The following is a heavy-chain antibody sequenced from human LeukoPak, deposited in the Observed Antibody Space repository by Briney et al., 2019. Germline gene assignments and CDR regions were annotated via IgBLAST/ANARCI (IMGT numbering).Heavy chain of an antibody. CDR1: GFTFSSFT. V-gene: IGHV3-48*02. D-gene: IGHD5-18*01. CDR3: ARDAGDSHALPLDY. CDR2: ISSSSNTT. Sequence: GWSLRLSCAASGFTFSSFTMNWVRQAPGEGLEWVSSISSSSNTTYYADSVKGRFTISRDNAPNSLYMQMNSLRDEDTAVYHCARDAGDSHALPLDYWGEGSPVTVS. J-gene: IGHJ4*02.